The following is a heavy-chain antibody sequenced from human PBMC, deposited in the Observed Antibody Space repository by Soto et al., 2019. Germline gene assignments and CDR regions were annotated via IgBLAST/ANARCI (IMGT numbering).Heavy chain of an antibody. CDR1: GFTFSSYA. J-gene: IGHJ4*02. V-gene: IGHV3-30-3*01. Sequence: QVQLVESGGGVVQPGRSLRLSCAASGFTFSSYAMHWVRQAPGKGLEWVAVISYDGSNKYYAESVKGRFTISRDNSKKTRYRRMNSLRAEDTAVYYCAIWEITRQWLSDYWGQGTLVTVSS. CDR2: ISYDGSNK. CDR3: AIWEITRQWLSDY. D-gene: IGHD6-19*01.